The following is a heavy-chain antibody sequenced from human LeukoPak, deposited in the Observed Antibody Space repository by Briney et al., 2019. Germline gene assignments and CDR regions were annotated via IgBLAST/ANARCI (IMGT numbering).Heavy chain of an antibody. V-gene: IGHV3-7*01. J-gene: IGHJ4*02. Sequence: PGGSLRLSCAASGFTFSSYWMSWVRQAPGKGLEWVAIIKQDGSEKYYVDSVKGRFTVSRDNAKNSLYLQMNSLRAEDTAVYYCARALKSESITMIVVVTYYFDYWGQGTLVTVSS. CDR3: ARALKSESITMIVVVTYYFDY. CDR2: IKQDGSEK. D-gene: IGHD3-22*01. CDR1: GFTFSSYW.